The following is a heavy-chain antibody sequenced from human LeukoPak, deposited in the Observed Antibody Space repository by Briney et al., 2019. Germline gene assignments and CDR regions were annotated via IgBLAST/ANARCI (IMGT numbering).Heavy chain of an antibody. D-gene: IGHD1-26*01. CDR2: IYYSGST. CDR1: GGSISSYY. Sequence: WETLSLTCTVSGGSISSYYWSWIRQPPGKGLECLGYIYYSGSTNYNPSLKSRVTISVDTSKNQFSLKLSSVTAADTAVYYCARDTVGATTSWYFDLWGRGTLVTVSS. V-gene: IGHV4-59*01. J-gene: IGHJ2*01. CDR3: ARDTVGATTSWYFDL.